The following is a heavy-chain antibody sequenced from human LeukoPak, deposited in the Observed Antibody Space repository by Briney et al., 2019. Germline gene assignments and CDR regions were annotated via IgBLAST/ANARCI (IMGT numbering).Heavy chain of an antibody. J-gene: IGHJ6*04. CDR2: IYTSGST. D-gene: IGHD2-8*01. V-gene: IGHV4-4*07. CDR3: ARASGRFGRLGYCTNGEECLDV. CDR1: GGSISSYY. Sequence: SETLSLTCTVSGGSISSYYWSWIRQPAGKGLEWIGRIYTSGSTNYNPSLKSRVTMSVDTSKNQFSLKLSSVTAADTAVYYCARASGRFGRLGYCTNGEECLDVWGKGTTVTVSS.